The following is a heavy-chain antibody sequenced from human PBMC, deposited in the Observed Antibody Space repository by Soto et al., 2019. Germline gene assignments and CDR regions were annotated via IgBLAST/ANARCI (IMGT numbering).Heavy chain of an antibody. CDR2: IYYSGST. CDR3: ARRLRFLEWLLEDYFDY. D-gene: IGHD3-3*01. Sequence: PSETLSLTCTVSGGSISSGPYSWGWIRQPPGKGLEWIGYIYYSGSTYYNPSLKSRVTISVDTSKNQFSLKLSSVTAADTAVYYCARRLRFLEWLLEDYFDYWGQGTLVTVSS. J-gene: IGHJ4*02. CDR1: GGSISSGPYS. V-gene: IGHV4-30-4*08.